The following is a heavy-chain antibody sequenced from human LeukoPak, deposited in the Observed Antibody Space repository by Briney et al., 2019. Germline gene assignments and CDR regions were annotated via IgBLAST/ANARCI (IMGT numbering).Heavy chain of an antibody. CDR1: RDSISSSTYY. CDR2: IYYSGRT. D-gene: IGHD3-16*01. V-gene: IGHV4-39*07. CDR3: ASPGAPDYYFDY. Sequence: SETLSLTCTVSRDSISSSTYYWGWIRQPPGKGLEWIGSIYYSGRTSYNPSLKSRVTISVDTSNNQFSLKLSSVTAADTALYYCASPGAPDYYFDYWGQGTLVTVSS. J-gene: IGHJ4*02.